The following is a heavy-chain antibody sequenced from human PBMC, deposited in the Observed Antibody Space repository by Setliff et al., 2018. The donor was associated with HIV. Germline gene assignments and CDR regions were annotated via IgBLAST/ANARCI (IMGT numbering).Heavy chain of an antibody. CDR2: IRSKAHGGTT. CDR3: AFRTYYDFWSGYYPYYFDY. Sequence: GGSLRLSCGASGFMRMYWMSWVRQAPGKGLDWVGFIRSKAHGGTTEYAASVKGRFTISRDDSKSIAYLQMNSLKTEDTAVYYCAFRTYYDFWSGYYPYYFDYWGQGTLVTVSS. CDR1: GFMRMYW. V-gene: IGHV3-49*04. J-gene: IGHJ4*02. D-gene: IGHD3-3*01.